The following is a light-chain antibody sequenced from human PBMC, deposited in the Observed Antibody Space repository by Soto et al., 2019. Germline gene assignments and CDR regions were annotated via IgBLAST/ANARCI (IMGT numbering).Light chain of an antibody. CDR3: QQSYSTPT. V-gene: IGKV1-39*01. CDR2: DAS. J-gene: IGKJ5*01. CDR1: QTVIKY. Sequence: DIQITQSPSSLSAFVGDRVIVTCRTSQTVIKYLNWYQQKPGKAPKLLIYDASTLRSEVPSRFSGSGSGTDFTLTISSMQPEDFATYYYQQSYSTPTFGLGTRLEIK.